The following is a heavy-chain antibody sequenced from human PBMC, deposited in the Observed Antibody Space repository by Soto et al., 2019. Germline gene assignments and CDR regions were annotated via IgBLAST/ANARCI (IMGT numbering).Heavy chain of an antibody. CDR1: SDSISSYY. D-gene: IGHD6-13*01. CDR2: ISYSGST. V-gene: IGHV4-59*01. Sequence: QVQLQESGPGLVKPSETLSLTCTVSSDSISSYYWSWIRQPPGKRLEWIGYISYSGSTDYNPSLKSRVTISGDTSQNQFFLKVSSVTAADTDVYYCARETSWQLPFDYWGQGTLVTVSS. J-gene: IGHJ4*02. CDR3: ARETSWQLPFDY.